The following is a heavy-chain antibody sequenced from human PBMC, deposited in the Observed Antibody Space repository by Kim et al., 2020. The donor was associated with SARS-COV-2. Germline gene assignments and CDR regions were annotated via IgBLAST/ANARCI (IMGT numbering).Heavy chain of an antibody. Sequence: SETLSLTCTVSGGSISSYYWSWIRQPPGKGLEWIGYIYYSGSTNYNPSLKSRVTISVDTSKNQFSLKLSSVTAADTAVYYCARVGTAMVKGGFDYWGQGTLVTVSS. D-gene: IGHD5-18*01. V-gene: IGHV4-59*01. CDR1: GGSISSYY. J-gene: IGHJ4*02. CDR2: IYYSGST. CDR3: ARVGTAMVKGGFDY.